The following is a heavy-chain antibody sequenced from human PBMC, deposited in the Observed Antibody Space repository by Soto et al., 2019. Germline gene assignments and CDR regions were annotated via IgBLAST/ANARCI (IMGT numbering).Heavy chain of an antibody. Sequence: SATLSLSCTVSGGSISSYYWSWIRQPPGKGLEWIGYIYYSGSTNYNPSLKSRVTISVDTSKNQFSLKLSSVTAADTAVYYCARGYSSSSPSDYWGQGTLVTVSS. CDR2: IYYSGST. V-gene: IGHV4-59*01. J-gene: IGHJ4*02. CDR3: ARGYSSSSPSDY. D-gene: IGHD6-6*01. CDR1: GGSISSYY.